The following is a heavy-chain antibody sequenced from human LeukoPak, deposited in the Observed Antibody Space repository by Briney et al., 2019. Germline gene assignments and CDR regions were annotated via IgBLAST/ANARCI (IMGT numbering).Heavy chain of an antibody. J-gene: IGHJ4*02. V-gene: IGHV3-74*01. D-gene: IGHD6-13*01. Sequence: GGSLRLSCAASEFTFSNYWMHWVRQAPGKGLVWVSRINNDGTGATYADSVKGRFTISRDNAKNSLYLQMNSLRAEDTAVYYCAREGIAAAGTWPDYWGQGTLVTVSS. CDR2: INNDGTGA. CDR1: EFTFSNYW. CDR3: AREGIAAAGTWPDY.